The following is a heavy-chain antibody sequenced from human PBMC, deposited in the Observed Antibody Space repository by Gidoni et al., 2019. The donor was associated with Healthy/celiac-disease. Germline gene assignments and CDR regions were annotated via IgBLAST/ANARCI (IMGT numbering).Heavy chain of an antibody. D-gene: IGHD5-12*01. CDR3: AKDMFRYSGYDCLFEY. J-gene: IGHJ4*02. V-gene: IGHV3-9*01. Sequence: EVQLVESGGGLVQPGRSLRLSCAASGFTFDDYAMHWVRQAPGKGLGWVSGINWNTGSIGYADSVKGRFTISRDNAKNSLYLQMNSLRAEDTALYYCAKDMFRYSGYDCLFEYWGQGTLVTVSS. CDR2: INWNTGSI. CDR1: GFTFDDYA.